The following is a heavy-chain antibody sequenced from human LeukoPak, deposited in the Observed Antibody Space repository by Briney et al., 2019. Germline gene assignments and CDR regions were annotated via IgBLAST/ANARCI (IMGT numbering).Heavy chain of an antibody. V-gene: IGHV3-23*01. CDR2: ISGSGGTA. D-gene: IGHD3-22*01. CDR3: ARAEYDSSAFDI. CDR1: GFTFSIYA. J-gene: IGHJ3*02. Sequence: GGSLRLSCAASGFTFSIYAMSWVRQAPGKGLEWVSAISGSGGTAYYADSVKGRFTISRDNSKNTLYLQMNSLRAEDTAVYYCARAEYDSSAFDIWGQGTMVTVSS.